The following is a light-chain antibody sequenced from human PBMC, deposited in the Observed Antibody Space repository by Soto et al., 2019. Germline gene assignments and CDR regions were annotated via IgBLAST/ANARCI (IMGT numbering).Light chain of an antibody. CDR2: DDF. CDR3: QVWDSGTDHWV. CDR1: NIRTKS. J-gene: IGLJ3*02. Sequence: SYELTQPPSVSVAPGQTARITCGGDNIRTKSVHWYQQRPGQAPVLVVYDDFDRPSGIPERFSGSKSGNSATLTISRVEAGDEADYYCQVWDSGTDHWVFGGGTKLTVL. V-gene: IGLV3-21*02.